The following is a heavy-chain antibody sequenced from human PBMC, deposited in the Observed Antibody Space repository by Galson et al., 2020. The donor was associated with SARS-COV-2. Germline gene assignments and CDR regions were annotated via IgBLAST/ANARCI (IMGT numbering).Heavy chain of an antibody. CDR3: ARTYYDFWSGPDGYYYGLDV. V-gene: IGHV4-39*01. D-gene: IGHD3-3*01. J-gene: IGHJ6*02. CDR1: GGSISSSSYY. Sequence: ETSETLSLTCTVSGGSISSSSYYWGWIRQPPGKGLEWIGSIYYSGSTYYNPSLKSRVTISVDTSKNQFSLKLSSVTAADTAVYYCARTYYDFWSGPDGYYYGLDVWGQGTTVTVSS. CDR2: IYYSGST.